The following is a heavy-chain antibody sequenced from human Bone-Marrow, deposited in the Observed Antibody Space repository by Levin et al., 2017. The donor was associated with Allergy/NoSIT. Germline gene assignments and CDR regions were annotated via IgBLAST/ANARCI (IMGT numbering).Heavy chain of an antibody. CDR2: VSWHSGSI. CDR1: GFNFDDYA. Sequence: PGGSLRLSCAASGFNFDDYAMHWVRQAPGKGLEWVSGVSWHSGSIGFADSVKGRFTISRDNAKNSLYLQMNSLRAEDTALYYCAKDADYGSGSYSGGALDSWGQGTLVTVSS. V-gene: IGHV3-9*01. D-gene: IGHD3-10*01. CDR3: AKDADYGSGSYSGGALDS. J-gene: IGHJ4*02.